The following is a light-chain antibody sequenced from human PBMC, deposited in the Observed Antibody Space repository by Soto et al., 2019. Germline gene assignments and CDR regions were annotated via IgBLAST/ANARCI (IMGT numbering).Light chain of an antibody. CDR1: QSVSNSH. V-gene: IGKV3-20*01. Sequence: EIVLTQSPGTLSLSPGERATLSCRASQSVSNSHLAWHQQKPGQAPRLLIFGVSSRAAGIPDRFSGSGSGTDFTLTIYRMATADSALYYCQQYHKSPLTFGGGTKVDIK. CDR3: QQYHKSPLT. CDR2: GVS. J-gene: IGKJ4*01.